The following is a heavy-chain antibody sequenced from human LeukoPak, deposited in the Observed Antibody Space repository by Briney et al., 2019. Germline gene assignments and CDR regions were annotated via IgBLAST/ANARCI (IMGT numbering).Heavy chain of an antibody. CDR2: ISSSSSTI. V-gene: IGHV3-48*04. Sequence: GGSLRLSCAASGFTFSTYSMNWVRQAPGKGLEWVSYISSSSSTIYYADSVKGRFTISRDNAKSTLYLQMNSLGAEDTAVYYCARAGYYRFDYWGQGTLVTVSS. D-gene: IGHD4-11*01. J-gene: IGHJ4*02. CDR1: GFTFSTYS. CDR3: ARAGYYRFDY.